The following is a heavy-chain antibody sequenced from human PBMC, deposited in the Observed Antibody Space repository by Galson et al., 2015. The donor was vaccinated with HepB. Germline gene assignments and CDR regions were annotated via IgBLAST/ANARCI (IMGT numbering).Heavy chain of an antibody. D-gene: IGHD1-20*01. V-gene: IGHV3-23*01. CDR1: GFTFSSYS. CDR3: AKRSYNWMAWYFDL. CDR2: ISGSGGST. Sequence: SLRLSCAASGFTFSSYSMNWVRQAPGKGLEWVSAISGSGGSTYYADSVKGRFTISRDNSKNTLYLQMNSLRAEDTAVYYCAKRSYNWMAWYFDLWGRGTLVTVSS. J-gene: IGHJ2*01.